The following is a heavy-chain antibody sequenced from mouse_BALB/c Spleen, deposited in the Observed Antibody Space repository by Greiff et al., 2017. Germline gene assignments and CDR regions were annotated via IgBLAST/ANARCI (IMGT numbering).Heavy chain of an antibody. V-gene: IGHV10-1*02. CDR3: VRQGERAFDY. J-gene: IGHJ2*01. CDR2: IRSKSNNYAT. Sequence: EVKLMESGGGLVQPKGSLKLSCAASGFTFNTYAMNWVRQAPGKGLEWVARIRSKSNNYATYYADSVKDRFTISRDDSQSMLYLQMNNLKTEDTAMNYCVRQGERAFDYWGQGTTLTVSS. D-gene: IGHD3-3*01. CDR1: GFTFNTYA.